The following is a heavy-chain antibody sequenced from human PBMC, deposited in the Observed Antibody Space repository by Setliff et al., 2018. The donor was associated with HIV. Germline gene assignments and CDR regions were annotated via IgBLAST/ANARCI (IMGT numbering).Heavy chain of an antibody. Sequence: KPSETLSLTCTVSGGSFRSSRYYWGWIRQPPGKGLEWIGNIHYGGFFWYSPSLKSRVTISVDTSKNQFSLKLSSVTAADTALYYCARRAVPSLGGWYKEDWFDPWGQGILVTVSS. V-gene: IGHV4-39*01. CDR2: IHYGGFF. CDR1: GGSFRSSRYY. D-gene: IGHD6-19*01. CDR3: ARRAVPSLGGWYKEDWFDP. J-gene: IGHJ5*02.